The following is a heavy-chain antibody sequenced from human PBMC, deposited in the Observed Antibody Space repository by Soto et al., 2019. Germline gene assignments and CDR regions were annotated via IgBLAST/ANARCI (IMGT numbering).Heavy chain of an antibody. CDR1: GYTFTSYA. CDR2: INAGNGNT. CDR3: ARGLGLYSFDY. J-gene: IGHJ4*02. D-gene: IGHD1-26*01. V-gene: IGHV1-3*01. Sequence: QVQLVQSGAEVKKPGASVKVSCKASGYTFTSYAMHWVRQAPGQRLEWMGWINAGNGNTKYSQKFQGRVTITRDTSASTAYMDLSSLRSEDTAVYYRARGLGLYSFDYWGQGTLVTVSS.